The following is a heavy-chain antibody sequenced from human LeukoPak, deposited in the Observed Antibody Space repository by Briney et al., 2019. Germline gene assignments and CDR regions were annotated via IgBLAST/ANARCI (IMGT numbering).Heavy chain of an antibody. CDR2: ISHDGKVA. CDR3: AKELTPKVSRSLDY. CDR1: GFVFSSFG. Sequence: PVRSLRLSCAASGFVFSSFGMHWVRLAPGKGLEWLAVISHDGKVACYSDSVRGRFTISRDNARNTLFLQMNSLRAGDTAVYYCAKELTPKVSRSLDYWGQGTLVTVSS. J-gene: IGHJ4*02. V-gene: IGHV3-30*18.